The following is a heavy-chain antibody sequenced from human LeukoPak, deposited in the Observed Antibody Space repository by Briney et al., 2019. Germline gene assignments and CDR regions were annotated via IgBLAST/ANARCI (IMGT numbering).Heavy chain of an antibody. J-gene: IGHJ4*02. CDR1: GGSFSGYY. D-gene: IGHD3-10*01. CDR2: INHSGST. Sequence: SETLSLTCAVYGGSFSGYYWSWIRQPPGKGLEWIGEINHSGSTNYNPSLKSRVTISVDTSKNQFSLKLSSVTAADTAVYYCARARRVPSTAMVRGGINDYWGQGTLVTVSS. V-gene: IGHV4-34*01. CDR3: ARARRVPSTAMVRGGINDY.